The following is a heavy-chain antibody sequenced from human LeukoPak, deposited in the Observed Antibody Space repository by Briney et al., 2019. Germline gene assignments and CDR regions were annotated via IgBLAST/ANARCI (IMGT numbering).Heavy chain of an antibody. J-gene: IGHJ4*02. D-gene: IGHD1-26*01. CDR2: IKQDGSEK. CDR1: GFTFSSYW. Sequence: GGSLRLSCAASGFTFSSYWMSWVRQAPGKGLEWVANIKQDGSEKYYVDSVKGRFTISRDNAKNSLYLQMNSLRAEDTAVYYCAREWGCREPAAPNFYYRGQGTLVTVAT. CDR3: AREWGCREPAAPNFYY. V-gene: IGHV3-7*01.